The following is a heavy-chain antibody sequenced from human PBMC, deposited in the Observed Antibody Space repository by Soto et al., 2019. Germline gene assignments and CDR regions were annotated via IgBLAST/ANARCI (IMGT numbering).Heavy chain of an antibody. J-gene: IGHJ4*02. CDR3: AKGAAAGTIGDY. V-gene: IGHV3-30*18. CDR2: ISYDGSNK. D-gene: IGHD6-13*01. CDR1: GFTFSSYG. Sequence: QVQLVESGGGVVQPGRSLRLSCAASGFTFSSYGMHWVRQAPGKGLAWVAVISYDGSNKYYADSVKGRFTISRDNSKNTLYLQMNSLSAEETDVYYCAKGAAAGTIGDYWVQGALVTVS.